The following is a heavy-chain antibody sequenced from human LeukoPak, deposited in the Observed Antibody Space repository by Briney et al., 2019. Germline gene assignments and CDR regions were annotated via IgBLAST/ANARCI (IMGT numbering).Heavy chain of an antibody. J-gene: IGHJ4*02. CDR1: GGTFSSYA. Sequence: SVKVSCEASGGTFSSYAISWVRQAPGQGLEWMGGIIPIFGTANYAQKFQGRVTITADESTSTAYMELSSLRSEDTAVYYCARKVAATGYFDYWGQGTLVTVSS. D-gene: IGHD2-15*01. V-gene: IGHV1-69*13. CDR3: ARKVAATGYFDY. CDR2: IIPIFGTA.